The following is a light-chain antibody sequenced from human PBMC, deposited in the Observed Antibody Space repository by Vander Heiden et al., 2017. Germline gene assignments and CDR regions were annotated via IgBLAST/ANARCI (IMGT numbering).Light chain of an antibody. CDR1: QSVSSSY. J-gene: IGKJ5*01. CDR2: GAS. V-gene: IGKV3-20*01. Sequence: EIVLTQSPGTLSLSPGERATLSCSASQSVSSSYLAWYQQKPGQAPRLLIYGASSRATGIPDRFSGSGSGTDFTLTISRLEPEDFAVYYCQQDGSSPITFGQGTLLEIK. CDR3: QQDGSSPIT.